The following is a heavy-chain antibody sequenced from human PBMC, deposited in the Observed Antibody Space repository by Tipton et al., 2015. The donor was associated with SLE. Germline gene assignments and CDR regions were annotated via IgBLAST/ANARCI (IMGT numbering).Heavy chain of an antibody. CDR1: GESFNGYF. CDR2: IIHSGVT. D-gene: IGHD1-1*01. CDR3: ARVAPTEVFDY. J-gene: IGHJ4*02. V-gene: IGHV4-34*12. Sequence: TLSLTCAVYGESFNGYFWTWIRQPPGKGLEWIAEIIHSGVTNYNPSLRSRVTISVDMSKNQVSLKLSSVTAADTAVYYCARVAPTEVFDYWGQGTPVTVSS.